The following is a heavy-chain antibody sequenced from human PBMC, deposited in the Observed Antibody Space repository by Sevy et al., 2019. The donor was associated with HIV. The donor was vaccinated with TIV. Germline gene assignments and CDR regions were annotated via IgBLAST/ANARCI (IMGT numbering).Heavy chain of an antibody. CDR2: IYSGGST. Sequence: GGSLRLSCAASGFTVSSNYMSWVRQAPGKGLEWVSVIYSGGSTYYADSVKGRFTISRDNSKNTRYLQMNSLRAEDTAVYYCARTGRDGYNPHYYYYYYMDVWGKGTTVTVSS. J-gene: IGHJ6*03. D-gene: IGHD5-12*01. V-gene: IGHV3-53*01. CDR1: GFTVSSNY. CDR3: ARTGRDGYNPHYYYYYYMDV.